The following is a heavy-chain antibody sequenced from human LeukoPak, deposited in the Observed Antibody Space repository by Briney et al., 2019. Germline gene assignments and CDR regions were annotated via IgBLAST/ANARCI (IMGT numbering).Heavy chain of an antibody. J-gene: IGHJ6*03. CDR3: ARGFSYGDHYYYYCYMDV. Sequence: ASVKVSCKASGYTFTSYDINWVRQATGQRLEWMGWMNPNSGNTGYAQKFQGRVTITRNTSISTAYMELSSLRSEDTAVYYCARGFSYGDHYYYYCYMDVWGKGTTVTVSS. D-gene: IGHD4-17*01. V-gene: IGHV1-8*03. CDR1: GYTFTSYD. CDR2: MNPNSGNT.